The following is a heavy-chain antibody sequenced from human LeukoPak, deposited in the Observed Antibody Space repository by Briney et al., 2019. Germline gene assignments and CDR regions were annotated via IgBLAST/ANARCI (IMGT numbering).Heavy chain of an antibody. D-gene: IGHD1-26*01. CDR2: ISTSSSYI. J-gene: IGHJ4*02. CDR1: GFTFSSYN. CDR3: ARDFSSGSFYGDYYFDY. V-gene: IGHV3-21*01. Sequence: PGGSLRLSCAASGFTFSSYNMNWVRQAPGKGLEWVSFISTSSSYIHYADSVKGRFTISRDDAKNSLYLQMNSLRAEDTAVYYCARDFSSGSFYGDYYFDYWGQGTLVTVSS.